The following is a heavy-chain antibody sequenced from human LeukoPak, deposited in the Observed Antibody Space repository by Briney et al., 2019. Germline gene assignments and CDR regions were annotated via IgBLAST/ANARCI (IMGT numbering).Heavy chain of an antibody. CDR1: GGSISSYY. V-gene: IGHV4-59*01. D-gene: IGHD3-9*01. CDR3: ARDRGYDILTGLYGMDV. CDR2: IYYSGST. J-gene: IGHJ6*04. Sequence: PSETLSLTCTVSGGSISSYYWSWIRQPPGKGLEWLGYIYYSGSTNYNPSLKSRVTISVDTSKNQFSLKLSSVTAADTAVYYCARDRGYDILTGLYGMDVWGKGTTVTVSS.